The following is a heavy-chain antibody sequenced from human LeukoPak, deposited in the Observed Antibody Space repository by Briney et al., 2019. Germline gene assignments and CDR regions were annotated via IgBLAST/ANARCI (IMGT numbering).Heavy chain of an antibody. Sequence: SRVTISVDTSKNQFSLKLISVTAADTAVYYCARGYYGLGSFFDYWGQGILVTVSS. J-gene: IGHJ4*02. V-gene: IGHV4-59*09. D-gene: IGHD3-10*01. CDR3: ARGYYGLGSFFDY.